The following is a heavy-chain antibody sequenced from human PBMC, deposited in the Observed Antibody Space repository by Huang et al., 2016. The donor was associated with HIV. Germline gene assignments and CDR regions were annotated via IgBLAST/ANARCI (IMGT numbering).Heavy chain of an antibody. CDR3: VRCPGYYFEPSRYFDAFDI. CDR2: IKHSGPT. CDR1: GGTFTGYF. V-gene: IGHV4-34*02. J-gene: IGHJ3*02. D-gene: IGHD3-22*01. Sequence: VQLQQWGASLLKPSETLSLTCAVSGGTFTGYFGGWVRQAPGKGLEWIAEIKHSGPTSDNPPRKSRVSMSVDVSNNQFSLSLKSVTAADTAVYFCVRCPGYYFEPSRYFDAFDIWGPGTMVTVS.